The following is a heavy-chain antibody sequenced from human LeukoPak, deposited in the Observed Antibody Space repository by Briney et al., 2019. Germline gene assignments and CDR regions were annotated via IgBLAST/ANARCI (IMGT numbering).Heavy chain of an antibody. D-gene: IGHD3-3*02. CDR3: ARVAFFGQSRGWFDP. V-gene: IGHV3-30-3*01. J-gene: IGHJ5*02. CDR2: ISYDGSNK. Sequence: HPGGSLRLSCAASGFTFSSYAMHWVRQAPGKGLEWVAVISYDGSNKYYADSVKGRFTISRDNSKNTLYLQMNSLRAEDTAVYYCARVAFFGQSRGWFDPWGQGTLVTVSS. CDR1: GFTFSSYA.